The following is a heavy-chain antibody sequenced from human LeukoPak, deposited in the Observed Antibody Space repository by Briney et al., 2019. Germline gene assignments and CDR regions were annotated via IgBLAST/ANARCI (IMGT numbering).Heavy chain of an antibody. D-gene: IGHD2-2*02. J-gene: IGHJ4*02. CDR1: GFPFSDAW. V-gene: IGHV3-15*01. Sequence: GSLRLSCAASGFPFSDAWMSWVRQTPGKGLEWVGRIKSNTDGGTTDFAAPVKGRFTISRDDSENALYLQMNSLKAEDTAVYYCTTQLLYEHNFDYWGQGTLVTVSS. CDR3: TTQLLYEHNFDY. CDR2: IKSNTDGGTT.